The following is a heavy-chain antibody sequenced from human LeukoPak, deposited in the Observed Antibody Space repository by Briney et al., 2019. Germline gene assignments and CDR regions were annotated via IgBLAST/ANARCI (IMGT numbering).Heavy chain of an antibody. J-gene: IGHJ5*02. Sequence: SETLSLTCTVSGGSISSYYWSWIRQPPGKGLEWIVYIYYSGSTNYNPSLKSRVTISVDTSKNHFSLKLSSVTSADTAVYYCARGYSSGWYRFDPWGQGTLVTVSS. CDR1: GGSISSYY. CDR3: ARGYSSGWYRFDP. V-gene: IGHV4-59*01. D-gene: IGHD6-19*01. CDR2: IYYSGST.